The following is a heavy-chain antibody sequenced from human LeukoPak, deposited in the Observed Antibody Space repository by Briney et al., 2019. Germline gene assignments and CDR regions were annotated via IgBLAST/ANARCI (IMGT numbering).Heavy chain of an antibody. J-gene: IGHJ5*02. CDR2: IYYSGST. CDR3: ARAVSLLWFGERINWFDP. CDR1: GGSISSGGDY. Sequence: PSETLSLTCTVSGGSISSGGDYWSWIRQHPGKGLGWIGYIYYSGSTYYNPSLKSRVTISVDTSKNQFSLKLSSVTAADTAVYYCARAVSLLWFGERINWFDPWGQGTLVTVSS. V-gene: IGHV4-31*03. D-gene: IGHD3-10*01.